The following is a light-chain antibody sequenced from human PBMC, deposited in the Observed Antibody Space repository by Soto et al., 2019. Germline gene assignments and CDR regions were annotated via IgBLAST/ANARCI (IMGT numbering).Light chain of an antibody. CDR1: QGISNY. CDR3: QKYNSAL. CDR2: AAS. Sequence: DIQMTQSPSSLSASVGDRVTITCRASQGISNYLAWYQQKPGQVPKLLIYAASALQSGVPSRFSGSGSGTDFTLTISSLQHEAVSTYYCQKYNSALFGPGTKVDIK. V-gene: IGKV1-27*01. J-gene: IGKJ3*01.